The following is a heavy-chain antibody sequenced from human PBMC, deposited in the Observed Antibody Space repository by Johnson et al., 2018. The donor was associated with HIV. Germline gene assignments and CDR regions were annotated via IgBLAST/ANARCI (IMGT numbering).Heavy chain of an antibody. CDR2: ISGSGGST. Sequence: EVHLVESGGGVVQPGRSLRVSSPASGFTFSSYGMHWVRQAPGKGLEWVSAISGSGGSTYYADSVKGRFTISRDSSKNTLYLQIDTLKAGDTAVYYCARSKLQFLAPDAFDIWGQGTVVTVSS. V-gene: IGHV3-23*04. CDR1: GFTFSSYG. D-gene: IGHD4-11*01. CDR3: ARSKLQFLAPDAFDI. J-gene: IGHJ3*02.